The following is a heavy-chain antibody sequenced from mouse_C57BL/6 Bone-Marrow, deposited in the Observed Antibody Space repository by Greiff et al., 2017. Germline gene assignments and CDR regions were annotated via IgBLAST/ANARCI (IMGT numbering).Heavy chain of an antibody. V-gene: IGHV2-5*01. D-gene: IGHD2-2*01. J-gene: IGHJ1*03. CDR3: AKGGDGYDANFDV. CDR2: IWRGGST. Sequence: QVHVKQSGPGLVQPSQSLSITCTVSGFSLTSYGVHWVRQSPGKGLEWLGVIWRGGSTDYNAAFMSRLSITKDNSKSQVFFKMNSLQADDTAIYYCAKGGDGYDANFDVWGTGTTVTVSS. CDR1: GFSLTSYG.